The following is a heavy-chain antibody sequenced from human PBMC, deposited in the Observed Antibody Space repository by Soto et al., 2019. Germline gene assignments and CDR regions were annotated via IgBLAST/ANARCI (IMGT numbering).Heavy chain of an antibody. CDR2: INHSGST. CDR3: ARGNPAPRRIFALVIISRMNYYYYYGMDL. Sequence: SETLSLTCAVYGGSFSGYYWSWIRQPPGKGLEWIGEINHSGSTNYNPSLKSRVTISVDTSKNQFSLKLSSVTAADTAVCYCARGNPAPRRIFALVIISRMNYYYYYGMDLRGQGTTVTVSS. V-gene: IGHV4-34*01. J-gene: IGHJ6*02. D-gene: IGHD3-3*01. CDR1: GGSFSGYY.